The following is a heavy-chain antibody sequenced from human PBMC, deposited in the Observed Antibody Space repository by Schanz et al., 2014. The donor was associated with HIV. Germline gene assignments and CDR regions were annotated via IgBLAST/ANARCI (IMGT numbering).Heavy chain of an antibody. D-gene: IGHD3-10*01. CDR1: GFTFDAYT. CDR3: VRETPSGVDYFDY. V-gene: IGHV3-21*02. J-gene: IGHJ4*02. CDR2: INSGGGDK. Sequence: EVQLLESGGGLVKPGGSLRLSCVVSGFTFDAYTMNWVRQAPGKGLGWVSSINSGGGDKLYANSMKGRFTISRDNAKNSLYLQMNSLRAEDAAVYYCVRETPSGVDYFDYWGQGSLVTVSS.